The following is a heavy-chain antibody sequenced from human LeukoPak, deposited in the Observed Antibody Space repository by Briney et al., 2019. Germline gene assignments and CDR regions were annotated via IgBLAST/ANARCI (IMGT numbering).Heavy chain of an antibody. CDR3: ARDHNRVPWYFDL. J-gene: IGHJ2*01. Sequence: SVKVSCKASGGTFSSYAISWVRQAPGQGLEWMGGIIPIFGTANYAQKFQGRVTITTDESTSTAYMELSSLRSEDTAVYYRARDHNRVPWYFDLWGRGTLVTVSS. D-gene: IGHD1-14*01. V-gene: IGHV1-69*05. CDR2: IIPIFGTA. CDR1: GGTFSSYA.